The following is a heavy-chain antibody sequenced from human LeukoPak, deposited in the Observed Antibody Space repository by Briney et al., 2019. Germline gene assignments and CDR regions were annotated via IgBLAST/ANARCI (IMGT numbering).Heavy chain of an antibody. CDR1: GYTFTSYG. J-gene: IGHJ4*02. Sequence: ASVKVSCKASGYTFTSYGISWVRQAPGQGLEWMGWISAYNGNTNYAQKLQGRVTMTTDTSTSTAYMELRGLRSDDTAVYYCARGWRGATITYFDYWGQGTLVTVSS. CDR2: ISAYNGNT. CDR3: ARGWRGATITYFDY. D-gene: IGHD5-12*01. V-gene: IGHV1-18*04.